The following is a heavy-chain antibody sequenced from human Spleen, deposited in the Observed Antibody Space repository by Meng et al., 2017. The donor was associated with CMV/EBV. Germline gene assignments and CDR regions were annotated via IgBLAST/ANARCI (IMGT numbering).Heavy chain of an antibody. D-gene: IGHD6-19*01. Sequence: GESLKISCAASGFTFSSYAMSWVRQAPGKGLEWVSAISGSGGSTYYADSVKGRFTISRDNSKNTLYLQMNSVRGEDMAIYYCAKVRDSSGWYKNYHYGVDVWGQGTTVTVSS. CDR3: AKVRDSSGWYKNYHYGVDV. CDR1: GFTFSSYA. V-gene: IGHV3-23*01. J-gene: IGHJ6*02. CDR2: ISGSGGST.